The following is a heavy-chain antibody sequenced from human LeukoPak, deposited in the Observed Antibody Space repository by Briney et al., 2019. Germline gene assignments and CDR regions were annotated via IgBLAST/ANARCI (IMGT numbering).Heavy chain of an antibody. CDR3: ARWTTGTFDI. Sequence: SGSINYNPSPKSRVTISVDTSQNQFSLNLTSVTAADTAVYYCARWTTGTFDIWGQGTMVTVSS. V-gene: IGHV4-59*01. D-gene: IGHD1-14*01. CDR2: SGSI. J-gene: IGHJ3*02.